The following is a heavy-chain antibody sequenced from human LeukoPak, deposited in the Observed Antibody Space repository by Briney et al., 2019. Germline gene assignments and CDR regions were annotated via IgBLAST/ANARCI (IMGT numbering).Heavy chain of an antibody. Sequence: SETLSLTCTVSGGSISNYDWSWIRQSPGKGLEWIGYIDYSGSTNYNPSLKSRVTMSIDRSQNQVSLIVNSVTAADTAMYYCASPMTFMVRGLRGIDGFNVWGLGTMVTVSS. J-gene: IGHJ3*01. V-gene: IGHV4-59*12. CDR1: GGSISNYD. CDR3: ASPMTFMVRGLRGIDGFNV. CDR2: IDYSGST. D-gene: IGHD3-10*01.